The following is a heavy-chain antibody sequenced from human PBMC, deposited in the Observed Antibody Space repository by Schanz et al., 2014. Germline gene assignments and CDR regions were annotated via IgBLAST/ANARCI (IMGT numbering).Heavy chain of an antibody. V-gene: IGHV1-2*02. CDR1: GYTFTTYY. CDR2: INAHTGNT. D-gene: IGHD3-16*02. Sequence: QVQLVQSGAEVKKPGVSVKVSCKASGYTFTTYYIHWVRQAPGQGPELMGWINAHTGNTQYAQKFQGRVNMTRDTVTTTVHLELTRLRTDDTAIYYCARVHIATYRYNSPGAFDIWGQGTRVTVSS. J-gene: IGHJ3*02. CDR3: ARVHIATYRYNSPGAFDI.